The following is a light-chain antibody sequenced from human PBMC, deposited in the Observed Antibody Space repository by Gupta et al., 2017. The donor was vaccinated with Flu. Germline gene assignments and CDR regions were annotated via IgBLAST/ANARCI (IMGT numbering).Light chain of an antibody. CDR3: HQLKTFPWT. V-gene: IGKV1-9*01. CDR1: QDVGTV. J-gene: IGKJ1*01. Sequence: GDRVTITCRASQDVGTVLAWYQQKPGKAPELLILAAYTLQDGVPSRFSGSGSGKEFTLTINGLQAEDFATYYCHQLKTFPWTFGRGTRVDLK. CDR2: AAY.